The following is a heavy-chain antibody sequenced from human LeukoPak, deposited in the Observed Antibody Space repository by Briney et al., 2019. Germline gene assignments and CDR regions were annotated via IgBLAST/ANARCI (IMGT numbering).Heavy chain of an antibody. Sequence: TSETLSLTCTVSGGSISTYYWSWIRQPPGKGLEWIGYIYHSGSTKYNPSLKSRVTISVDKSKNQFSLKLSSVTAADTAVYYCARYDVGWYYFDYWGQGTLVTVSS. CDR2: IYHSGST. CDR3: ARYDVGWYYFDY. J-gene: IGHJ4*02. CDR1: GGSISTYY. D-gene: IGHD6-19*01. V-gene: IGHV4-59*12.